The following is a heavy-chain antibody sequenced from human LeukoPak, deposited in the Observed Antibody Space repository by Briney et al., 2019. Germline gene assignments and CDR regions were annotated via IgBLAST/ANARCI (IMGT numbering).Heavy chain of an antibody. V-gene: IGHV4-39*01. D-gene: IGHD5-24*01. Sequence: PSETLSLTCTVSGGSISSSSYYWGWIRQPPGKGLEWIGSIYYSGSTYYNPSLKSRVTISVDTSKNQFSLKLSSVTAADTAVYYCARCGRDGYNCAVDYWGQGTLVTVYS. CDR1: GGSISSSSYY. J-gene: IGHJ4*02. CDR2: IYYSGST. CDR3: ARCGRDGYNCAVDY.